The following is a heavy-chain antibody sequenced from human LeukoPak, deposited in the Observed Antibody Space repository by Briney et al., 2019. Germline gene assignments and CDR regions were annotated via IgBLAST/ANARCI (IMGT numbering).Heavy chain of an antibody. J-gene: IGHJ4*02. CDR1: GFTFSSYS. V-gene: IGHV3-53*01. CDR2: IYSGGST. Sequence: PGGSLRLSCAASGFTFSSYSMSWVRQAPGKGLEWVSVIYSGGSTYYADSVKGRFTISRDNSKNTLYLQMNSLRAEDTAVYYCARDPPRIAVAATQEPFDYWGQGTLVTVSS. D-gene: IGHD6-19*01. CDR3: ARDPPRIAVAATQEPFDY.